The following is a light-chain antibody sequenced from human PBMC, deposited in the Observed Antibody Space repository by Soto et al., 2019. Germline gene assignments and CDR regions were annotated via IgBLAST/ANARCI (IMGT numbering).Light chain of an antibody. CDR2: DSN. J-gene: IGLJ2*01. V-gene: IGLV1-51*01. Sequence: QSVLTQPPSVSAAPGQTVTISCSGSSSNIGNNYVSWYQQLPGTAPKLLIYDSNKRPSGIPDRFSGSKSGTSATLGITGLQTGDEADYYCGTCDSSLSVVVFGGGTKLTVL. CDR1: SSNIGNNY. CDR3: GTCDSSLSVVV.